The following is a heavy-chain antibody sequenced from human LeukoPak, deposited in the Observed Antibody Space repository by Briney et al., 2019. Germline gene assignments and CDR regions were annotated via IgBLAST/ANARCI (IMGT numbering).Heavy chain of an antibody. V-gene: IGHV3-23*01. J-gene: IGHJ4*02. CDR3: ARDYYDSSAVDY. D-gene: IGHD3-22*01. Sequence: TGGSLRLTCAASGFTFSSYALSWFRQAPGKGLEWVSAISGSGGSTYYADSVKGRFTISRDNSKNTLYLQMNSLRAEDTAVYYCARDYYDSSAVDYWGQGTLVTVSS. CDR1: GFTFSSYA. CDR2: ISGSGGST.